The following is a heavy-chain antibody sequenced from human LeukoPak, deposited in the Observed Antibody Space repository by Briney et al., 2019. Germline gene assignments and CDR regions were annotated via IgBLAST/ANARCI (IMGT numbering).Heavy chain of an antibody. CDR3: ARRSSTSQQRVWFDP. D-gene: IGHD2-2*01. Sequence: GGSLRLSCAASGFTFSSYNMNWVRQAPGKGLEGISYLSSSSSTVYYADSVKGRFTISRDNAKNSLYLQMNSLRDEDTAVYYCARRSSTSQQRVWFDPWGQGTLVTVSS. CDR2: LSSSSSTV. J-gene: IGHJ5*02. V-gene: IGHV3-48*02. CDR1: GFTFSSYN.